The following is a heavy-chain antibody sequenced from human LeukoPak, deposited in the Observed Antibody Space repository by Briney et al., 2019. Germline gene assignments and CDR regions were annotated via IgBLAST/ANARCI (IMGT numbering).Heavy chain of an antibody. CDR3: ARDLNSGSSPRYYYHYYMDV. Sequence: PSETLSLTCTVSGGSISSYYWSWIRQPAGKGLEWIGRIYTSGSTNYNPSLKSRVTMSVDTSKNQFPLKLSPVTAADTAVYYCARDLNSGSSPRYYYHYYMDVWGKGTTVTVSS. J-gene: IGHJ6*03. CDR1: GGSISSYY. CDR2: IYTSGST. V-gene: IGHV4-4*07. D-gene: IGHD1-26*01.